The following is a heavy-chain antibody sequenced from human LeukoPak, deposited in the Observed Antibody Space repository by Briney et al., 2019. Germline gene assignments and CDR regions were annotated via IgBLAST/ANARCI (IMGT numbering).Heavy chain of an antibody. J-gene: IGHJ4*02. CDR2: ITDSGRST. Sequence: GGSLRLSCAASGFTFSSYSMNWVRQAPGKGLEWVSSITDSGRSTYYADSVKGRFTISRDNSKNTLYLQMNSLRAEDTAVYYCAKDKAAWGSGEYFDYWGQGTLVTVSS. CDR3: AKDKAAWGSGEYFDY. D-gene: IGHD7-27*01. CDR1: GFTFSSYS. V-gene: IGHV3-23*01.